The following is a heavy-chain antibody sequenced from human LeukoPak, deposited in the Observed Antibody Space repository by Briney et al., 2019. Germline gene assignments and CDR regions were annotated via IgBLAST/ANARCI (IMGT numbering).Heavy chain of an antibody. J-gene: IGHJ4*02. D-gene: IGHD1-26*01. CDR2: MNPNSGNT. CDR1: GYTFTSYD. CDR3: ARGRFRWELEIRDFDY. Sequence: ASVKPCCKASGYTFTSYDINWVRQATGQGLEWMGWMNPNSGNTGYAQKFQGRVTMTRDTSISTAYMELSSLRSEDTAVYSCARGRFRWELEIRDFDYWGQGTLVTVSS. V-gene: IGHV1-8*01.